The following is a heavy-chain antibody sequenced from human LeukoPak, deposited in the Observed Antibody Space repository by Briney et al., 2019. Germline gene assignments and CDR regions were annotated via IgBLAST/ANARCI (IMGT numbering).Heavy chain of an antibody. V-gene: IGHV3-23*01. Sequence: GGSLRLSCAASGFTFSNYAMNCVRQAPGKGLEWVSAISGSGGTTYYADSVKGRFTISRDNSKNTLYLQMNSLRAEDTAVYYCAKDKFQGYFQHWGQGTLVTVSS. CDR1: GFTFSNYA. CDR2: ISGSGGTT. CDR3: AKDKFQGYFQH. J-gene: IGHJ1*01.